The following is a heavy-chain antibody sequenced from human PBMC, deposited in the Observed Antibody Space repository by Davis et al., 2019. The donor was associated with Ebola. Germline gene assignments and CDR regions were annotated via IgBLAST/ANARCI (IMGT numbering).Heavy chain of an antibody. CDR1: GFTFSSYS. CDR2: ISSSSSTI. V-gene: IGHV3-48*01. D-gene: IGHD3-9*01. Sequence: GESLKISCAASGFTFSSYSMNWVRQAPGKGLEWVSYISSSSSTIYYADSVKGRFTISRDNAKNTLYLQMNSLRAEDTAVYYCAKEAVYDILTGCFDYWGQGTLVTVSS. CDR3: AKEAVYDILTGCFDY. J-gene: IGHJ4*02.